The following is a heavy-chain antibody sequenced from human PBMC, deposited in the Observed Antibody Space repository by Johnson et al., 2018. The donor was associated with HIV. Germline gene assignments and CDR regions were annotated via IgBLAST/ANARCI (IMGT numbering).Heavy chain of an antibody. CDR2: INSDGSST. D-gene: IGHD2-8*02. CDR1: GFTFSSYW. J-gene: IGHJ3*02. V-gene: IGHV3-74*01. Sequence: SGFTFSSYWMHWVRQAPGKGLVWVSRINSDGSSTSYADSVKGRFTISRENAKNSLYLQMNSLRAGDTAVYYCARVGYCSGGDCYSGYDAFDIWGQVTMVTVSS. CDR3: ARVGYCSGGDCYSGYDAFDI.